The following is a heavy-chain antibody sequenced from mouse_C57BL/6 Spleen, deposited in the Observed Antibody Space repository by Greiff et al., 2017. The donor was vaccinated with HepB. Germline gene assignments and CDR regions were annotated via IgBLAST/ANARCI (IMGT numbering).Heavy chain of an antibody. CDR2: ISYDGSN. J-gene: IGHJ1*03. CDR3: ARDSTSYYGSSDWYFDV. V-gene: IGHV3-6*01. Sequence: EVKLMESGPGLVKPSQSLSLTCSVTGYSITSGYYWNWIRQFPGNKLEWMGYISYDGSNNYNPSLKNRISITRDTSKNQFFLKLNSVTTEDTATYYCARDSTSYYGSSDWYFDVWGTGTTVTVSS. D-gene: IGHD1-1*01. CDR1: GYSITSGYY.